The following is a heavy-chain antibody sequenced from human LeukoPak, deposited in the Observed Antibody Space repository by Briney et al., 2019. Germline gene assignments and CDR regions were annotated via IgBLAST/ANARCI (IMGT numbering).Heavy chain of an antibody. D-gene: IGHD5-24*01. J-gene: IGHJ6*02. CDR2: IIPILGIA. V-gene: IGHV1-69*04. CDR1: GGTFSSYA. Sequence: GASVKVSRKASGGTFSSYAISWVRQAPGQGLEWMGRIIPILGIANYAQKFQGRVTITADKSTSTAYMELSSLRSEDTAVYYCARDLRDEYYYYYGMDVWGQGTTVTVSS. CDR3: ARDLRDEYYYYYGMDV.